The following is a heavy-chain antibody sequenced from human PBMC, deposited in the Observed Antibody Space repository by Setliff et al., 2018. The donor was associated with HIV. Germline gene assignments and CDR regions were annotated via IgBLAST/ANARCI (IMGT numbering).Heavy chain of an antibody. D-gene: IGHD4-17*01. J-gene: IGHJ4*02. CDR1: GGSLSNYY. CDR3: ARDDGDYGRGIQF. Sequence: ASETLSLTCTVSGGSLSNYYWSWLRQPAGKTLEWIGRINPNGRTDYNPSLKSRVTMSLDTAKNQFSLKLRSVTAAATAVYYCARDDGDYGRGIQFWGQGTLVTVSS. CDR2: INPNGRT. V-gene: IGHV4-4*07.